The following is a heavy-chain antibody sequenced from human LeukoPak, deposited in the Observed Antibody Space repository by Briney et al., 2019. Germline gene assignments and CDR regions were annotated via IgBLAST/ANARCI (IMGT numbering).Heavy chain of an antibody. CDR1: GGSVSSGTYY. V-gene: IGHV4-61*01. CDR2: IYYSGST. J-gene: IGHJ4*02. D-gene: IGHD3-22*01. CDR3: AREDYYDSGFDY. Sequence: SETLSLTCTVSGGSVSSGTYYWSWIRQPPGKGLEWIGYIYYSGSTNYNPSLKSRVTISVDTSKNQFSLKLSSVTAADTAVYYCAREDYYDSGFDYWGQGTLVTVSS.